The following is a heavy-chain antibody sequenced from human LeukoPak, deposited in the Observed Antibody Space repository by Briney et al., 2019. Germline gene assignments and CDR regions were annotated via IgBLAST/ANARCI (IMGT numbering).Heavy chain of an antibody. CDR1: GYTLTELS. J-gene: IGHJ5*02. V-gene: IGHV1-24*01. D-gene: IGHD3-22*01. Sequence: ASVKVPCKVSGYTLTELSMHWVRQAPGKGLEWMGGFDPEDGETIYAQKFQGRVTMTEDTSTDTAYMELSSLRSEDTAVYYCAISGYYPPTPLEQRXWFDPWGQGTLATVSS. CDR3: AISGYYPPTPLEQRXWFDP. CDR2: FDPEDGET.